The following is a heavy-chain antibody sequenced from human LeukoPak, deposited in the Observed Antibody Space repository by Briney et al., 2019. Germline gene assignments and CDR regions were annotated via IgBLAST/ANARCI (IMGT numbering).Heavy chain of an antibody. D-gene: IGHD6-13*01. Sequence: GGSLRLSCAASGFTFSSYSMNWVRQAPGKGLEWVSSISSSSSYIYYADSVKGRFTISRDNAKNSLYLQMNSLRAEDTAVYYCARARGGSSWMGYYFDYWGQGTLVTVSS. V-gene: IGHV3-21*01. CDR1: GFTFSSYS. J-gene: IGHJ4*02. CDR2: ISSSSSYI. CDR3: ARARGGSSWMGYYFDY.